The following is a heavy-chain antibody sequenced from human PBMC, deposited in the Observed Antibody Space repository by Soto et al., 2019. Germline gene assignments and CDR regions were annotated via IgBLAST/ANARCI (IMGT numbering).Heavy chain of an antibody. CDR2: ISYDGSNK. CDR1: GFTFSSYV. CDR3: ARNGGYSYGYPIGY. J-gene: IGHJ4*02. D-gene: IGHD5-18*01. Sequence: QVQLVESGGGVVQPGRSLRLSCAASGFTFSSYVLHWVRQAPGEGLEWVAVISYDGSNKYYADSVKGRFTISRDNSKNTLYLQMNSLRAEDTAVYYCARNGGYSYGYPIGYWGQGTLVTVSS. V-gene: IGHV3-30-3*01.